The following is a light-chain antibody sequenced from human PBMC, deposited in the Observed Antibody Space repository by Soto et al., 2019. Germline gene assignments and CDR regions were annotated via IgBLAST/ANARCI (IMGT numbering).Light chain of an antibody. J-gene: IGKJ5*01. Sequence: EIVMTQSPATLSASPGEGVTLSCRASQGVPSRIAWYQHKPGQAPRLLIYGASTRATGVPDRFSGTGSGTDFTLTISSLKSEAYAIYYXXQYNNWPPKVTFGKGTRLEIK. CDR1: QGVPSR. V-gene: IGKV3-15*01. CDR2: GAS. CDR3: XQYNNWPPKVT.